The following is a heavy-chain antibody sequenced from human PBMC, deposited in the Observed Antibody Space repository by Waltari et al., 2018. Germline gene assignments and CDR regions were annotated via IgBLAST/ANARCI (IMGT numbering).Heavy chain of an antibody. CDR1: GGTFSSYA. CDR2: IIPMFGTA. V-gene: IGHV1-69*08. J-gene: IGHJ5*02. Sequence: QVQLVQSGAEVKKPGSSVKVSCKASGGTFSSYAISWVRQAPGQGLEWMGRIIPMFGTANYAQKFQGRVTITAEKSTSTAYMELSSLRSEDTAVYYCARVPMRGEYNWFDPWGQGTLVTVSS. CDR3: ARVPMRGEYNWFDP.